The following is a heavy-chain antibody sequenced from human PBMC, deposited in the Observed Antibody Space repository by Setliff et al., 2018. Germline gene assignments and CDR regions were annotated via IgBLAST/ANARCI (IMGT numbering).Heavy chain of an antibody. D-gene: IGHD3-22*01. CDR1: GGSISGGGYS. Sequence: PSETLSLTCTVSGGSISGGGYSWSWIRQHPRKGLEWIGYIYYSGSTNYTPSLKSRVTLSVDTSRNHFSLKLNSVTAADAAVYYCARSGYYSIDAFDIWGQGTMVTVSS. V-gene: IGHV4-31*03. CDR2: IYYSGST. J-gene: IGHJ3*02. CDR3: ARSGYYSIDAFDI.